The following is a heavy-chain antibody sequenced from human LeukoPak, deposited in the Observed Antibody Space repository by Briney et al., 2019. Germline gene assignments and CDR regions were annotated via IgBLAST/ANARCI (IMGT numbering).Heavy chain of an antibody. J-gene: IGHJ4*02. D-gene: IGHD4-11*01. CDR1: GGTFSSYA. V-gene: IGHV1-69*13. Sequence: ASVKVSCKASGGTFSSYAISWVRQAPGQGLEWMGGIIPIFGTANYAQKFQGRVTITADESTSTAYMELSSLRSGDTAVYYCASHSPYRAHFDYWGQGTLVTVSS. CDR3: ASHSPYRAHFDY. CDR2: IIPIFGTA.